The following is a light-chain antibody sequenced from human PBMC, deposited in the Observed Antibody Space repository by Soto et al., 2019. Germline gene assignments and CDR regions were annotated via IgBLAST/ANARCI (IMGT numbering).Light chain of an antibody. CDR1: QSVSIY. CDR3: HQFGYSPRT. Sequence: VVSQSPATPSLTQGERATLSCRASQSVSIYLAWYQQKPGQAPRLLIYDASNRATGIPARFSGSGSGTDFTLAIRGLEPEDFAVYYCHQFGYSPRTFGQRTKVDIK. CDR2: DAS. V-gene: IGKV3-11*01. J-gene: IGKJ1*01.